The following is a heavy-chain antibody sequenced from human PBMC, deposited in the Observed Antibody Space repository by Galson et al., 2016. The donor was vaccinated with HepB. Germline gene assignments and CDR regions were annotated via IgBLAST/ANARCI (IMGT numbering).Heavy chain of an antibody. V-gene: IGHV4-4*02. Sequence: SETLSLTCTVSGGSISNSNWWSWVRQPPGKGLEWIWDIYHNGNTNYNPSLTSRVTMSVDQSKNQFSLNLISVTAADTAVYYCARDPVFGDWGQGTLVTVSS. CDR2: IYHNGNT. CDR1: GGSISNSNW. CDR3: ARDPVFGD. J-gene: IGHJ4*02.